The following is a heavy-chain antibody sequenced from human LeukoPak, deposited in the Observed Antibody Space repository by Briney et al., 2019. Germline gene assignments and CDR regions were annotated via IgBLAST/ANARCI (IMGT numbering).Heavy chain of an antibody. J-gene: IGHJ4*02. Sequence: GGSLRLSCTVSGFTVSINSMSWVRQAPGKGLEWVSFIYSGGNTHYSDSVKGRFTISRDNSKNTLYLQMNSLRAEDTAVYYCAKFGLRGRYSGSSTDYFDYWGQGTLVTVSS. CDR2: IYSGGNT. CDR3: AKFGLRGRYSGSSTDYFDY. D-gene: IGHD1-26*01. V-gene: IGHV3-53*01. CDR1: GFTVSINS.